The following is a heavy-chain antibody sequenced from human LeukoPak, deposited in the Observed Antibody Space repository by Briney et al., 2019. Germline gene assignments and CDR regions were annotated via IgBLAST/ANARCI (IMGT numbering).Heavy chain of an antibody. CDR1: GYTFTSYA. D-gene: IGHD3-10*01. CDR2: INAGNGNT. J-gene: IGHJ6*02. V-gene: IGHV1-3*01. Sequence: GASVKVSCKASGYTFTSYAIHWVRQAPGQRLEWMGWINAGNGNTKYSEKLQGRVTIIRDTSASTAYMELSSLRSEDTAVYYCASGFDYYGMDVWGQGTTVTVSS. CDR3: ASGFDYYGMDV.